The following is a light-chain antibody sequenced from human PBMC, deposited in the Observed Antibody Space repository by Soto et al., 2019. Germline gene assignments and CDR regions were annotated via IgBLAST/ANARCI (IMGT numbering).Light chain of an antibody. J-gene: IGKJ1*01. CDR1: QSVSSN. CDR2: GAS. CDR3: QQYNNWPRT. Sequence: EIVMTQSPATLSVSPGERATLPCRASQSVSSNLAWYQQKPGQAPRLLIYGASTSATGIPARFSGSGSGTEFTLTISSLQSEDFAVYYCQQYNNWPRTFGQGTKVDIK. V-gene: IGKV3-15*01.